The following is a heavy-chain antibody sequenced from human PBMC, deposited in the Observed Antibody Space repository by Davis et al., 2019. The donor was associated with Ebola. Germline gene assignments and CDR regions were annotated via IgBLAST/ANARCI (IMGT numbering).Heavy chain of an antibody. CDR2: INAGNGNT. CDR1: GYTFTSYA. Sequence: AASVKVSCKASGYTFTSYAMHWVRQAPGQRLEWMGWINAGNGNTKYSQKFQGRVTITRDTSASTVYMELSSLRSEDTAVYYCARDLEGEGDYAFDYWGQGTLVTVSS. D-gene: IGHD4-17*01. J-gene: IGHJ4*02. CDR3: ARDLEGEGDYAFDY. V-gene: IGHV1-3*01.